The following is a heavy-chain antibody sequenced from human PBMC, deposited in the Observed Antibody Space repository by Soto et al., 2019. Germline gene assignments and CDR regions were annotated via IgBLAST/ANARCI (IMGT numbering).Heavy chain of an antibody. CDR3: ARRCGTTFDY. Sequence: PSETLSLACTVSGGSISSYYWSWIRQPPGKGLEWIGYIYYSGSTNYNPSLKSRVTISVDTSKNQFSLNLSSVTAADTAVYYCARRCGTTFDYWGQGTLVTVSS. J-gene: IGHJ4*02. D-gene: IGHD1-1*01. CDR2: IYYSGST. V-gene: IGHV4-59*08. CDR1: GGSISSYY.